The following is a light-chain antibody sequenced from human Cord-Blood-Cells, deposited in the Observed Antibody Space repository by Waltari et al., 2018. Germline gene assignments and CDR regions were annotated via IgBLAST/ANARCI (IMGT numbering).Light chain of an antibody. Sequence: VTISCTGTSSAVRGYNSVSGYPQHTGKAPHLMVYEVSKRPSGVPVRFAGSTSGNTAALTVSGLQAEDEADSYCSSYAGSNSEVFGTGTKVTGL. CDR1: SSAVRGYNS. V-gene: IGLV2-8*01. J-gene: IGLJ1*01. CDR3: SSYAGSNSEV. CDR2: EVS.